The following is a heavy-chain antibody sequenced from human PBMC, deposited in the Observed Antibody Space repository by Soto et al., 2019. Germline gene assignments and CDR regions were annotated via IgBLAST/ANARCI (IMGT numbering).Heavy chain of an antibody. J-gene: IGHJ4*02. Sequence: QVQLVQSGAEVKKPGASVKVSCKASGYTFTSYAIHWVRQAPGQSLEWMGWVDTGNGKTKYSQKFQGRVTITRDTYANTADMELSSMRSEDTAVYYCARDAKWDPRGVEALQDDYFDYWGQGTLVTVSS. CDR2: VDTGNGKT. V-gene: IGHV1-3*04. D-gene: IGHD1-26*01. CDR1: GYTFTSYA. CDR3: ARDAKWDPRGVEALQDDYFDY.